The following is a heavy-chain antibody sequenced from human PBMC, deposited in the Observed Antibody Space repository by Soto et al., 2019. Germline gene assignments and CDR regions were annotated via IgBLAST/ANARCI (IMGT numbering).Heavy chain of an antibody. J-gene: IGHJ6*02. CDR1: GGSISSSSYY. D-gene: IGHD1-26*01. V-gene: IGHV4-39*02. CDR3: ARDRQEGGATRAYYYYGMDV. CDR2: IYYSGST. Sequence: SETLSLTCTVSGGSISSSSYYWGWIRQPPGKGLEWIGSIYYSGSTYYNPSLKSRVTISVDTSKNQFSLKLSSVTAADTAVYYCARDRQEGGATRAYYYYGMDVWGQGTTVTVSS.